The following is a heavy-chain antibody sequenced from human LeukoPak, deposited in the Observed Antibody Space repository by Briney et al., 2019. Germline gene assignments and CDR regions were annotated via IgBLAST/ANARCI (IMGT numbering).Heavy chain of an antibody. CDR3: ARHYYDSSGYPNYFHY. V-gene: IGHV4-59*08. J-gene: IGHJ4*02. D-gene: IGHD3-22*01. CDR1: GGSISSHY. CDR2: IHYSGST. Sequence: SETLSLTCSVSGGSISSHYWSWIGQPPGKGLEWIGYIHYSGSTDYNPSLKSRVTISVDTSRKQFSLNLNSVTAADTAVYFCARHYYDSSGYPNYFHYWGQGTLVSVSS.